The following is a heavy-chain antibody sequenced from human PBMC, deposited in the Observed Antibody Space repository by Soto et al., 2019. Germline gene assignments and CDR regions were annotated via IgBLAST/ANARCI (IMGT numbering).Heavy chain of an antibody. CDR1: GGSFSGYY. Sequence: SETLSLTCAVYGGSFSGYYWSWIRQPPGKGLEWIGEINHSGSTNYNPSFKSRVTISVDTSKNQFSLKLSSVTAADTAVYYCARVLGIGTPYYYYYCMDVWGKGTTVTVSS. D-gene: IGHD3-10*01. V-gene: IGHV4-34*01. CDR3: ARVLGIGTPYYYYYCMDV. CDR2: INHSGST. J-gene: IGHJ6*03.